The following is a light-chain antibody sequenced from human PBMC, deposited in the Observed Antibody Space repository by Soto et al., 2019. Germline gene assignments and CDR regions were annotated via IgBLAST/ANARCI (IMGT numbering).Light chain of an antibody. J-gene: IGLJ3*02. V-gene: IGLV2-11*01. CDR2: DVS. CDR3: CSYAGSYTLV. Sequence: QSALTQPRSVSGSPRQSVTISCTGTSSDVGGYNYVSWYQQHPGEAPKLMIYDVSKRPSGVPDRFSGSKSGNTASLTISGLQAEDEGDYYCCSYAGSYTLVFGGGTKATVL. CDR1: SSDVGGYNY.